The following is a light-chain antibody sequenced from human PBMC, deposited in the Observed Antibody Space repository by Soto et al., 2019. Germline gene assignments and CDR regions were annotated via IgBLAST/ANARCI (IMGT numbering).Light chain of an antibody. CDR3: QQYCSSPH. V-gene: IGKV3-20*01. CDR1: QSVSSSY. Sequence: EIVLTQSTGTLSLSPGERATLSCRASQSVSSSYLAWYQQKPGQAPRLLIYGASSRATGIPDRFSGSGSGTDFTLTISRLEPEDFAVYYCQQYCSSPHFGGGTKVEIK. CDR2: GAS. J-gene: IGKJ4*01.